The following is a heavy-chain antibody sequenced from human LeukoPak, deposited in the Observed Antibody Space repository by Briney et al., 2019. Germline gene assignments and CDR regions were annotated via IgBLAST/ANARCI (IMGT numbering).Heavy chain of an antibody. Sequence: GGSLRLSCGASGFTFRTYAMSRVRQAPGKGLEWVSGISDGGGRTFYAESVKGRFTISRDNAKNSLYLQMNSLKAEDTAFYYCAKVGIFGLVTYYFDYWGQGTLVTVSS. J-gene: IGHJ4*02. CDR1: GFTFRTYA. CDR2: ISDGGGRT. V-gene: IGHV3-23*01. CDR3: AKVGIFGLVTYYFDY. D-gene: IGHD3/OR15-3a*01.